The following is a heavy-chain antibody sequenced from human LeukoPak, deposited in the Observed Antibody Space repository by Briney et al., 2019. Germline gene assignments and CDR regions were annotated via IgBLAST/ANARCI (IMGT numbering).Heavy chain of an antibody. Sequence: PGGSLRLSCAASGFTFSSYEMNWVRQAPGKGLEWVSYISSSGSTIYYADSVKGRFTISRDNAKNSLYLQMNSLRAEDTAVYYCARDWSGSCYVPFDYWGQGTLVTVSS. J-gene: IGHJ4*02. V-gene: IGHV3-48*03. CDR2: ISSSGSTI. CDR3: ARDWSGSCYVPFDY. CDR1: GFTFSSYE. D-gene: IGHD1-26*01.